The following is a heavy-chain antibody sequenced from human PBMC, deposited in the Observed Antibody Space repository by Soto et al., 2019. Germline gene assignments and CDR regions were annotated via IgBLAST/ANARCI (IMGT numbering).Heavy chain of an antibody. J-gene: IGHJ4*02. CDR2: IYNSGST. Sequence: QVQLQESGPGLVRPSQTLSLTCTVSGGSISSGGYYWSWIRQHPGKGLEWIGYIYNSGSTYYNPSLTRRVTISVDTSKNQFSLKLSSVTAADTAVYYCARAPTVTTIPCDYWGQGTLVTVSS. D-gene: IGHD4-17*01. V-gene: IGHV4-31*03. CDR3: ARAPTVTTIPCDY. CDR1: GGSISSGGYY.